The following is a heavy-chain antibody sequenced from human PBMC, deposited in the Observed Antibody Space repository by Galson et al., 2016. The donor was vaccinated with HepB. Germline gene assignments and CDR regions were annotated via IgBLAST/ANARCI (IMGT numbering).Heavy chain of an antibody. CDR1: GFTFSSYA. CDR3: AKGLSSGLRDPFDI. J-gene: IGHJ3*02. CDR2: IYSGGRT. V-gene: IGHV3-23*03. Sequence: SLRLSCAASGFTFSSYAMIWVRQAPGKGLEWVSVIYSGGRTHYADSVKGRFTISRDNSKNTLYLQMDRLRAEDTAVYYCAKGLSSGLRDPFDIWGQGTMISVSS. D-gene: IGHD3-22*01.